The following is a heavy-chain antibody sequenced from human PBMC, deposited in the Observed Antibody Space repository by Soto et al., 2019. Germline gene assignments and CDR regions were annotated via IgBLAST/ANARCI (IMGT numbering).Heavy chain of an antibody. CDR2: IVPIYRTA. V-gene: IGHV1-69*13. CDR1: GGTFSSYR. J-gene: IGHJ4*02. Sequence: GASVKVSCKASGGTFSSYRISWVRQAPGQGLEWVGGIVPIYRTADYAQKFQGRVTITADESARTAYLEVRSLKSQDTAVYYCARDSGAKLSSSWGQGTLVTSPQ. D-gene: IGHD6-13*01. CDR3: ARDSGAKLSSS.